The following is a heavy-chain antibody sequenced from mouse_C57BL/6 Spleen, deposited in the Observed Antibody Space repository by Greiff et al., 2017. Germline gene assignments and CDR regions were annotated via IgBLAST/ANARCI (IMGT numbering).Heavy chain of an antibody. CDR1: GYTFTDYE. CDR2: IDPETGGT. CDR3: TNGYDRYFDV. V-gene: IGHV1-15*01. J-gene: IGHJ1*03. Sequence: QVQLQQSGAELVRPGASVTLSCKASGYTFTDYEMHWVKQTPVHGLEWIGAIDPETGGTAYNQKFKGKGILTADKSSSTAYMELRSLTSEDSAVYYCTNGYDRYFDVWGTGTTVTVSS. D-gene: IGHD2-2*01.